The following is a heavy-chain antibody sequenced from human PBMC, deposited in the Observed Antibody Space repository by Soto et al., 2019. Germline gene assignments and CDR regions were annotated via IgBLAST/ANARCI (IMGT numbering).Heavy chain of an antibody. V-gene: IGHV4-59*01. CDR1: GASISTYY. D-gene: IGHD3-22*01. CDR3: ARSRGGYFAY. CDR2: IYYSGST. Sequence: QVQLQESGPGLVKPSETLSLTCTVSGASISTYYWSWIRQPPGKGLEWIGYIYYSGSTNYNPSLTSRLTISVDPSKNQFSLKLSSVTAADTAVYYCARSRGGYFAYWGQGTLVTVSS. J-gene: IGHJ4*02.